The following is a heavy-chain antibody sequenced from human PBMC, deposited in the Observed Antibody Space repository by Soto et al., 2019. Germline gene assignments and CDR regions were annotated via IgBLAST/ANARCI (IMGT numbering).Heavy chain of an antibody. CDR3: ARDRSPYSSGWPDY. D-gene: IGHD6-19*01. V-gene: IGHV3-30-3*01. CDR1: GFTFSSYA. J-gene: IGHJ4*02. Sequence: GGSLRLSCAASGFTFSSYAMHWVRQAPGKGLEWVAVISYDGSNKYYADSVKGRFTISRDNSKNTLYLQMNSLRAEDTAAYYCARDRSPYSSGWPDYWGQGTLVTVSS. CDR2: ISYDGSNK.